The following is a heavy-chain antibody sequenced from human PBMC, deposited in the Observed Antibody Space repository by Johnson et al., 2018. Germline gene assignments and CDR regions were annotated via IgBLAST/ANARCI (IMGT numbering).Heavy chain of an antibody. Sequence: EVQLVESGGGLVQPGGSLRLSCAASGFNFSSYWMNWVRQAPGKGLEWVANIIPDESKKHFLDSVRGRFTISRDNAKNSLYLEMNSLRAEGTAGYYCAREDGTFDVWGQGTMVTVSS. D-gene: IGHD1-1*01. CDR1: GFNFSSYW. J-gene: IGHJ3*01. CDR3: AREDGTFDV. CDR2: IIPDESKK. V-gene: IGHV3-7*01.